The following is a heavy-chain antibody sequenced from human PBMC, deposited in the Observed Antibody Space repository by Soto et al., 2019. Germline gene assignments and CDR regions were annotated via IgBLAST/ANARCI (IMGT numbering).Heavy chain of an antibody. V-gene: IGHV4-31*03. Sequence: PSETLSLTCTVSGDSISSGGYYWGWIRQHPGKGLEWIGYIYYSGSTYYNPSLKSRVTISVDTSKNQFSLKLSSVTAADTAVYYCARSDDSSGYYGYWGQGTLVTVSS. D-gene: IGHD3-22*01. J-gene: IGHJ4*02. CDR2: IYYSGST. CDR1: GDSISSGGYY. CDR3: ARSDDSSGYYGY.